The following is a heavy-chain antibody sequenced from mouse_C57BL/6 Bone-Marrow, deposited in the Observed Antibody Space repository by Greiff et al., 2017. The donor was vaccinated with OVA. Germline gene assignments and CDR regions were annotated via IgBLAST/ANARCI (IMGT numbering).Heavy chain of an antibody. V-gene: IGHV1-19*01. D-gene: IGHD2-3*01. CDR1: GYTFTDYY. Sequence: VQLQQSGPVLVKPGASVKMSCKASGYTFTDYYMNWVKQSHGKSLEWIGVINPYNGGTSYNQKFKGKATLTVDKSSSTAYMELNSLTSEDSAVYYCARYDGYYDAMDYWGQGTSVTVSS. CDR2: INPYNGGT. J-gene: IGHJ4*01. CDR3: ARYDGYYDAMDY.